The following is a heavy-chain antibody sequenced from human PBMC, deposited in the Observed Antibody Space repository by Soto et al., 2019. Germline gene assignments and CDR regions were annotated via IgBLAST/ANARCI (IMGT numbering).Heavy chain of an antibody. CDR1: GGSVSSGDHY. CDR2: IFYSGST. CDR3: ARASYDSSGYYYAAAFAI. D-gene: IGHD3-22*01. J-gene: IGHJ3*02. V-gene: IGHV4-30-4*01. Sequence: QVQLQESGPGLVKPSQTLSLICTVSGGSVSSGDHYWSWIRQPPGKGLEWIGYIFYSGSTYYNPSLKSRVIISVDTSKNQFSLKLSSVTAADTAVYYCARASYDSSGYYYAAAFAIWGQGTMVTVSS.